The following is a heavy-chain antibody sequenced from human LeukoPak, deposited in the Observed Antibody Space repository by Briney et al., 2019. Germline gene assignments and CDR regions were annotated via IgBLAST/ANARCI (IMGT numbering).Heavy chain of an antibody. CDR1: GGTFSSYA. V-gene: IGHV1-69*13. D-gene: IGHD3-3*02. CDR3: ARDQWASSFRDAFDI. CDR2: IIPIFGTA. Sequence: SVKVSCKASGGTFSSYAISWVRQAPGQGLEWMGGIIPIFGTANYAQKFQGRVTITADESTSTAYMELSSLRSEDTAVYYCARDQWASSFRDAFDIWGQGTMVTVSS. J-gene: IGHJ3*02.